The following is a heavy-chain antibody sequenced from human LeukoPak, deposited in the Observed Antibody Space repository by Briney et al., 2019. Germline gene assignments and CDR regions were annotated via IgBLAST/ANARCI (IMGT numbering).Heavy chain of an antibody. CDR3: ARVFYYDSSGYWYFQH. Sequence: SVKVSCKASGGTFSSYAISWVRQAPGQGLEWMGGIIPIFGTANYAQKFQGRVTITADESTGTAYMELSSLRSEDTAVYYCARVFYYDSSGYWYFQHWGQGTLVTVSS. D-gene: IGHD3-22*01. J-gene: IGHJ1*01. V-gene: IGHV1-69*13. CDR2: IIPIFGTA. CDR1: GGTFSSYA.